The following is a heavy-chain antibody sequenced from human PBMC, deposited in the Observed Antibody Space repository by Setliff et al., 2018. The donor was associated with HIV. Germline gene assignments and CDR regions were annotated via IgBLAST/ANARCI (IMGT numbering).Heavy chain of an antibody. Sequence: GGSLRLSCVASGFTFSNYAMSWVRQVPGKGLEWVSVIDQSGSTTFYAGSVRGRFTISRDNSGDTLFLQLNSLRVDDTAVYYCAKHLGSGRPFYFHMDVWGRGTTVTVSS. J-gene: IGHJ6*02. CDR3: AKHLGSGRPFYFHMDV. D-gene: IGHD3-10*01. CDR1: GFTFSNYA. CDR2: IDQSGSTT. V-gene: IGHV3-23*05.